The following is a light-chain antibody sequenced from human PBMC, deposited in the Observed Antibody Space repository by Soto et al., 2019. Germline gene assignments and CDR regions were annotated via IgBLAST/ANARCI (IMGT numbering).Light chain of an antibody. Sequence: EIVLTQSPATLSLSPGERATLSCGASQSVSSSYLVWYQQKPGLAPRLLIYDASSRATGIPDRFSGSGSGTDFTLTISILEPEDFAVYYCQQYGSSPYTFGQGTKLEIK. CDR1: QSVSSSY. V-gene: IGKV3D-20*01. CDR3: QQYGSSPYT. CDR2: DAS. J-gene: IGKJ2*01.